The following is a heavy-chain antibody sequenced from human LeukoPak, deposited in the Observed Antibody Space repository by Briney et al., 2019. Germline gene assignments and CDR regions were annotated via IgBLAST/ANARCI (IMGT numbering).Heavy chain of an antibody. Sequence: PGGSLRLSCAASGFTFSSYDMHWVRQAPGKGLEWVALIWYDGSNKYYADSVKGRLTISRDNSKNTLYLQMNSLRAEDTAVYYCAREGPRGNSQFDYWGQGTLVTVSS. CDR2: IWYDGSNK. J-gene: IGHJ4*02. D-gene: IGHD2/OR15-2a*01. V-gene: IGHV3-33*08. CDR1: GFTFSSYD. CDR3: AREGPRGNSQFDY.